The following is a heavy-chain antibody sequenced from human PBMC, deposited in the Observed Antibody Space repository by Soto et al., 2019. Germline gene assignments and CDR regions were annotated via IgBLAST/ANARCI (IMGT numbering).Heavy chain of an antibody. CDR3: AKDGPKSWLSDP. CDR1: GFTVSTKY. CDR2: IYSGGST. J-gene: IGHJ5*02. D-gene: IGHD5-12*01. Sequence: GGSLRLSCAASGFTVSTKYMSWVRQAPGKGLEWVSVIYSGGSTFYADSVRGRFTISRDNSKNTLYLQMNSLRAEDTAVYYCAKDGPKSWLSDPWGQGTLVTVSS. V-gene: IGHV3-66*01.